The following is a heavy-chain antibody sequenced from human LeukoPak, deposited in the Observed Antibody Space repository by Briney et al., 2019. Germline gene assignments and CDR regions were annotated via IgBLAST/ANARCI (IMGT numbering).Heavy chain of an antibody. Sequence: PGGSLSLSCAASGFTFSSYWMSWVRQAPGKGLEWVANIKQDGSEKYYVDSVKGRFTISRDNAKNSLYLQMNSLRAEDTAVYYCARVHITYYYDSSGYYYYPHFDLWGRGTLVTVSS. D-gene: IGHD3-22*01. CDR3: ARVHITYYYDSSGYYYYPHFDL. J-gene: IGHJ2*01. V-gene: IGHV3-7*01. CDR2: IKQDGSEK. CDR1: GFTFSSYW.